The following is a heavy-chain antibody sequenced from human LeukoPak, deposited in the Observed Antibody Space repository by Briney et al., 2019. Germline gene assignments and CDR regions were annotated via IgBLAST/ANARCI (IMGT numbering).Heavy chain of an antibody. CDR1: GGTFSSYA. Sequence: SVKVSCKASGGTFSSYAISWVRQAPGQGLEWMGGIIPIFGTANYAQKFQGRVTITTDESTSTAYMELSSLRSEDTAVYYCARQIVVVPAAMSDAFDIWGQGTMVTVSS. V-gene: IGHV1-69*05. CDR3: ARQIVVVPAAMSDAFDI. CDR2: IIPIFGTA. J-gene: IGHJ3*02. D-gene: IGHD2-2*01.